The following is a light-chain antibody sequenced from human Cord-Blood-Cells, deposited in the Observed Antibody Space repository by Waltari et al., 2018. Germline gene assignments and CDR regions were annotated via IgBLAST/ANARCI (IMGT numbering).Light chain of an antibody. CDR2: AAS. J-gene: IGKJ4*01. CDR3: QQSYSTPPAT. CDR1: QSISSY. V-gene: IGKV1-39*01. Sequence: DIQMTQSPSSLSASVGDRVTITCRASQSISSYLNWYQQKPGKDPKLLIYAASSLQSGVPSRFSGSGSGTDSTLTISSLQPEDFATYYCQQSYSTPPATFGGGTKVEIK.